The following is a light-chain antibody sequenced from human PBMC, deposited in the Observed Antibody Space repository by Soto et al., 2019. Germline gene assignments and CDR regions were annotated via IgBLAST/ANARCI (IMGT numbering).Light chain of an antibody. CDR2: GNS. J-gene: IGLJ2*01. CDR1: SSNIGAGYD. CDR3: QSYDSSRSVV. V-gene: IGLV1-40*01. Sequence: QSVLTQPPSVSGAPGQRVTISCTGSSSNIGAGYDVHWYQQLPGTAPKLLIYGNSNRPSGVPDRFSGSKSGTSASLAITGLQAEDGAAYSCQSYDSSRSVVFGGGTKLTVL.